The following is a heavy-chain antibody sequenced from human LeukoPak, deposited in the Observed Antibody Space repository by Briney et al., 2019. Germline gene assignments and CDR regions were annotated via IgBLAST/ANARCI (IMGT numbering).Heavy chain of an antibody. Sequence: ASVKVSCKASGYTFTGYYMHWVRQAPGQGLEWMGWINPNSGGTNYAQKFQGRVTMTRDTSISTAYMELSRLRSDDTAVYYCAREFRGRGYSYGYRYYGMDVWGQGTTVTVSS. J-gene: IGHJ6*02. CDR1: GYTFTGYY. CDR3: AREFRGRGYSYGYRYYGMDV. D-gene: IGHD5-18*01. CDR2: INPNSGGT. V-gene: IGHV1-2*02.